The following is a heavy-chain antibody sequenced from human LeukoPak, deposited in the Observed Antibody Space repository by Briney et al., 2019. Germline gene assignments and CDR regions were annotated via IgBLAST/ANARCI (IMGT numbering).Heavy chain of an antibody. D-gene: IGHD1-26*01. Sequence: GGSLRLSCAASGFTVNSNYMSWVRQAPGKGLEWVSVIYSGGSTYYADSVKGRFTISRDNSKNTLYLQMNSLRAEDTAVYYCARIHIVGATADYWGQGTLVTVSS. CDR1: GFTVNSNY. V-gene: IGHV3-66*01. J-gene: IGHJ4*02. CDR3: ARIHIVGATADY. CDR2: IYSGGST.